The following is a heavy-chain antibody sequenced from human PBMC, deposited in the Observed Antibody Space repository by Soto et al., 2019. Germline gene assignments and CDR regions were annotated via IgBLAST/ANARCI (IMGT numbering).Heavy chain of an antibody. CDR2: IIPIFGTA. V-gene: IGHV1-69*01. CDR3: ARPTAAGTHPLRELYGMDV. Sequence: QVQLVQSGAEVKKPGSSVKVSCKASGGTFSSYAISWVRQAPGQGLEWMGGIIPIFGTANYAQKFQGRVTITADESTSTAYMELSSLRSEDTAVYYCARPTAAGTHPLRELYGMDVWGQGTTVTVSS. J-gene: IGHJ6*02. D-gene: IGHD6-13*01. CDR1: GGTFSSYA.